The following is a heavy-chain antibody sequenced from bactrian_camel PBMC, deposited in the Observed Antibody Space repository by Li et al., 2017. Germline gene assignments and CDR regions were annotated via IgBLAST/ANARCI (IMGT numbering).Heavy chain of an antibody. J-gene: IGHJ4*01. D-gene: IGHD3*01. CDR2: IDGDGRT. V-gene: IGHV3S10*01. CDR3: AAPVMFGDCPSRDSAH. CDR1: GYTGSRYY. Sequence: DVQLVESGGGSVQAGGSLRLSCVAPGYTGSRYYMGWFRQAPGGERAEVGTIDGDGRTTYAPAVKGRFTISQDNAEAKIYLQMNGLKPEDAAMYYCAAPVMFGDCPSRDSAHWGQGTQVTVS.